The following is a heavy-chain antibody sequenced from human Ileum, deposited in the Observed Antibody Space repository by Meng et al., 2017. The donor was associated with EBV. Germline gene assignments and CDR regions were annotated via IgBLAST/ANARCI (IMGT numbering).Heavy chain of an antibody. D-gene: IGHD3-3*01. CDR1: GDSNSSSNRW. V-gene: IGHV4-39*01. CDR3: ARRYYGVPFDN. J-gene: IGHJ4*02. Sequence: QLQRHELGPGLVKPSETLSLHCAGSGDSNSSSNRWWGWIRQPPGKGLEWVGTIYYSGSTFYNPSLKSRVTISLDTSKNQFSLKVSSVTAADTAVYYCARRYYGVPFDNWGQGTLVTVSS. CDR2: IYYSGST.